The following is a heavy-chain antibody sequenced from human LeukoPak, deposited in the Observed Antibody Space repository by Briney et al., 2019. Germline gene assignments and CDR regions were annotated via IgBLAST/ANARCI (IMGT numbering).Heavy chain of an antibody. D-gene: IGHD3-3*01. J-gene: IGHJ4*02. V-gene: IGHV3-74*01. CDR2: INHDGSNT. CDR3: TTSRAFWSNYYRLDH. CDR1: GFTFSSYW. Sequence: GGSLRLSCTASGFTFSSYWMHWVRQAPGKGLVWVSFINHDGSNTSYADSVKGRFTVSRDNAKNTMYLQVNSLRAEDTAVYYCTTSRAFWSNYYRLDHWGQRSLVTVSS.